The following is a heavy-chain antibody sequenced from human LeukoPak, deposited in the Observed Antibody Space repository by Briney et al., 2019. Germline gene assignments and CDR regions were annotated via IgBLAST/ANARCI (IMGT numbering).Heavy chain of an antibody. V-gene: IGHV4-39*01. D-gene: IGHD1-26*01. CDR3: ARSLYSGSSPAFDI. CDR1: GGSISTSRYS. J-gene: IGHJ3*02. CDR2: ILYSGTT. Sequence: SETLSLTCTVSGGSISTSRYSWGWIRQPPGKGLEWIGNILYSGTTYYNPSLKSRVTISVDTSKNQFSLKLSSVTAADTAVYYCARSLYSGSSPAFDIWGQGTMVTVSS.